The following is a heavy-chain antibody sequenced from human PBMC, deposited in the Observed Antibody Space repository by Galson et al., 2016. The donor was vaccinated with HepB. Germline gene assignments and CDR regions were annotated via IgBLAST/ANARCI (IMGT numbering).Heavy chain of an antibody. D-gene: IGHD2/OR15-2a*01. V-gene: IGHV4-31*03. CDR1: GGSISVGHHY. CDR3: ARDVVIVLPTATALSYYYYMDV. Sequence: TLSLTCNVSGGSISVGHHYWSWIRQHPGKGLEWIGYIYYSGSTYYNPSLKSRLTISLDTSKNQFPLKLRSVPAADTAVYYCARDVVIVLPTATALSYYYYMDVWGKGTTVTVSS. CDR2: IYYSGST. J-gene: IGHJ6*03.